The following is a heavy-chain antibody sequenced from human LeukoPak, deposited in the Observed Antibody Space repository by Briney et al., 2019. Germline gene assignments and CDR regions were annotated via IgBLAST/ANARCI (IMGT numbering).Heavy chain of an antibody. CDR1: GFTFSRFA. Sequence: PGGSLRLSCAASGFTFSRFAMHWVRQAPGKGLEWVANIKLDGSEKNYVDSVKGRFTISRDNTKNSLYLQMNSLRVEDTAVFYCARDQYDTWSRRGNFDSWGQGTLVIVSS. V-gene: IGHV3-7*03. CDR3: ARDQYDTWSRRGNFDS. CDR2: IKLDGSEK. J-gene: IGHJ4*02. D-gene: IGHD3-3*01.